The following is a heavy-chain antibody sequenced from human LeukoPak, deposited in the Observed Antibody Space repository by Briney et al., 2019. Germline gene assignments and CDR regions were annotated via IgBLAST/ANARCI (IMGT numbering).Heavy chain of an antibody. CDR3: AADYGDYLSPSD. CDR1: GFTFRDSA. J-gene: IGHJ4*02. CDR2: TSYDGTNK. V-gene: IGHV3-30*04. Sequence: PGGSLRLSCAASGFTFRDSAMHWVRQPPGKGLEGVAVTSYDGTNKYYADSVKGRFTISRDNSKNTLYLQMNSLTLEDTAVYYCAADYGDYLSPSDWGQGTLVTVSS. D-gene: IGHD4-17*01.